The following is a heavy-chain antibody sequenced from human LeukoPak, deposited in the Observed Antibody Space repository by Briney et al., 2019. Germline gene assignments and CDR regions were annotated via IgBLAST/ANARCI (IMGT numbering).Heavy chain of an antibody. D-gene: IGHD3-10*01. V-gene: IGHV4-38-2*02. J-gene: IGHJ3*02. CDR2: IFYSGST. Sequence: KPSETLSLTCTVSGYSISSTYYWGWIRQPPGKGLEWIGNIFYSGSTYYSPSLKSRVTISLDTSRNQFSLKLNSVTAADTAVYYCAKSNGYGLVDIWGQGTMVTVSS. CDR3: AKSNGYGLVDI. CDR1: GYSISSTYY.